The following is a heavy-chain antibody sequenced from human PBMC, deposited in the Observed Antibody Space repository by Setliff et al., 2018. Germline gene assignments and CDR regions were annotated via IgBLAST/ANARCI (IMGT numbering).Heavy chain of an antibody. V-gene: IGHV5-51*01. Sequence: PGESLKISCKASGYSFVSFWIAWVRQMPGKGLEWMGLIFPGDSDTRYSPSFQGQVTISVDRSINTAYLQWSSLKASDTATYYCARHIAGYADGHYTATYSYYYMDVWGQGTKVTVSS. CDR2: IFPGDSDT. CDR1: GYSFVSFW. J-gene: IGHJ6*03. CDR3: ARHIAGYADGHYTATYSYYYMDV. D-gene: IGHD4-17*01.